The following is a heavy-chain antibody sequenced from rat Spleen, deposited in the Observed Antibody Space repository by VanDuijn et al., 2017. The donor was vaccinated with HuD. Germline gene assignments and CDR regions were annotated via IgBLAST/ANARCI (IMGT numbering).Heavy chain of an antibody. CDR3: ARHSGDA. V-gene: IGHV5-29*01. CDR2: ISYDGSST. CDR1: GFTFSNYG. J-gene: IGHJ4*01. Sequence: EVQLVESGGGLVQPGRSLKLSCAASGFTFSNYGMAWVRQAPTKGLEWVATISYDGSSTYYRDSVKGRFTISRDNAKSTLYLQMNSLRSEDTATYYCARHSGDAWGQGASVTVSS.